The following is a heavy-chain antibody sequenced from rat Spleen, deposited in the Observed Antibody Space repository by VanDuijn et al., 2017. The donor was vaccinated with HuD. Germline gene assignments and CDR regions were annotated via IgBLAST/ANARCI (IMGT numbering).Heavy chain of an antibody. CDR2: ISPSGGST. CDR3: ARHTRGIYVMDA. Sequence: EVQLVESGGGLVRPGGSLKLSCAASGFTFSNYDMAWVRQAPTKGLEWVASISPSGGSTYYRDSVKGRFTVSRDNAKSTLYLQMDSLRSEDTATYYCARHTRGIYVMDACGQGASVTVSS. V-gene: IGHV5S23*01. D-gene: IGHD1-7*01. CDR1: GFTFSNYD. J-gene: IGHJ4*01.